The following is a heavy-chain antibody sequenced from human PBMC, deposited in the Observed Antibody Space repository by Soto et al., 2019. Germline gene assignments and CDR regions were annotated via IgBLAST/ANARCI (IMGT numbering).Heavy chain of an antibody. V-gene: IGHV1-69*01. CDR1: GGTFSSYA. CDR3: ARSRVTYYYDRSAFDI. J-gene: IGHJ3*02. CDR2: IIPIFGTA. Sequence: QVQLVQSGAEVKKPGSSVKVSCKASGGTFSSYAISWVRQAPGQGLEWMGGIIPIFGTANYAQKFQGRVTSTADESTSTDYMELSSLRSEDTAVYYCARSRVTYYYDRSAFDIWGQGTMVTVSS. D-gene: IGHD3-22*01.